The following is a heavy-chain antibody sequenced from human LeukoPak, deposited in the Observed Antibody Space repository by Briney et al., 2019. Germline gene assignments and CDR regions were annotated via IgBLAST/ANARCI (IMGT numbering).Heavy chain of an antibody. J-gene: IGHJ4*02. Sequence: PSQTLSLTCTVSGGSVSSVSSYWSWIRQPAGKGLEWIGRIYTSGSTNYNPSLKSRVTMSVDTSKNQFSLKLSSATAADTAVYYCAREGVGTGDPVVYWGQGTLVTVSS. CDR1: GGSVSSVSSY. V-gene: IGHV4-61*02. D-gene: IGHD7-27*01. CDR2: IYTSGST. CDR3: AREGVGTGDPVVY.